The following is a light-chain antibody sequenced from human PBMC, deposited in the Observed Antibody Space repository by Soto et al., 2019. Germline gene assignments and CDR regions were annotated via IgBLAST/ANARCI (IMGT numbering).Light chain of an antibody. CDR1: QSVSSN. CDR2: GAS. V-gene: IGKV3-15*01. J-gene: IGKJ1*01. CDR3: QQYHNWPPT. Sequence: EIVMTQSPATLSVSPGERATLSCRASQSVSSNLAWYQQKPGRAPRLLIHGASTRATGIPARFSGSGSGTEFTLTISSLQSEDLAVYFCQQYHNWPPTFGQGTKVDIK.